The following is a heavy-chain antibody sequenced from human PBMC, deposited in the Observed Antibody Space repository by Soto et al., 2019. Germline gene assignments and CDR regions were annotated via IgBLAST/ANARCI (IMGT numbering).Heavy chain of an antibody. CDR1: GFAFTSPS. CDR2: IVVGSGNT. CDR3: AATRRGAVAAWFDP. Sequence: GAPVKRSWKDFGFAFTSPSRQWVRQASGQRLEWIGWIVVGSGNTNYAQKFQERVTITRDMSTSTAYMELSSLRSEDTAVYYCAATRRGAVAAWFDPWGQGTLVTVSS. V-gene: IGHV1-58*02. J-gene: IGHJ5*02. D-gene: IGHD6-19*01.